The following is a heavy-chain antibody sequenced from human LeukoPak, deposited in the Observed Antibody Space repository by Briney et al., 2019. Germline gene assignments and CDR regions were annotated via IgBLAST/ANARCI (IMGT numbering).Heavy chain of an antibody. CDR1: GGSFSGYY. V-gene: IGHV4-34*01. CDR3: ARTDSDTAMTFGY. D-gene: IGHD5-18*01. J-gene: IGHJ4*02. CDR2: INHSGST. Sequence: SETLSLTCAVYGGSFSGYYWSWIRQPPGKGLEWIGEINHSGSTNYNPSLKSRVTISVDTSKNQFPLKLSSVTAADTAVYYCARTDSDTAMTFGYWGQGTLVTVSS.